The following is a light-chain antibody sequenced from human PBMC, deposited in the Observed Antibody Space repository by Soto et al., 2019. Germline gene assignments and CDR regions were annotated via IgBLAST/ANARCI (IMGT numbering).Light chain of an antibody. CDR3: SSYTSSNTGV. CDR1: SSDVGGYNY. Sequence: QSALTQPASVSGSPGQSITISCTGTSSDVGGYNYVAWYQQHPGKAPKLMIYEVSNRPSGVSNHFSGSKSGNTASLTISSLQAEDEADYYCSSYTSSNTGVFGRGTKVTVL. V-gene: IGLV2-14*01. CDR2: EVS. J-gene: IGLJ3*02.